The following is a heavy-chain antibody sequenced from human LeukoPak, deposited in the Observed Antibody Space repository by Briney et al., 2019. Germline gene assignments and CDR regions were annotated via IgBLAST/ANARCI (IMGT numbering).Heavy chain of an antibody. CDR3: ARRGGSGRAFDY. CDR1: GPSISGGTYY. CDR2: IYYTGST. V-gene: IGHV4-39*01. D-gene: IGHD1-26*01. J-gene: IGHJ4*02. Sequence: SETLSLTCSVCGPSISGGTYYWGWIRQPPGKGLEWIGSIYYTGSTYEHPSLKSRVPISADTSKNQFSLKLSSVTAADTAVYYCARRGGSGRAFDYWGQGTLVTVSS.